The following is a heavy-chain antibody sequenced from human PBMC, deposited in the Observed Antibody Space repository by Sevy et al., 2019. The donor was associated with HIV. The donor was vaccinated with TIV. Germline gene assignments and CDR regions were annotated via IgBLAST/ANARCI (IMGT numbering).Heavy chain of an antibody. Sequence: GGSLRLSCAASGFTFSSYAMSWVRQAPGKGLEWVSAISGSVGSTYYADSVKGRFTISRDNSKNTLYLQMNSLRAEDTAVYYCAKDRRIVVVPAAIGFFNPWGQGTLVTVSS. CDR3: AKDRRIVVVPAAIGFFNP. V-gene: IGHV3-23*01. D-gene: IGHD2-2*01. CDR1: GFTFSSYA. CDR2: ISGSVGST. J-gene: IGHJ5*02.